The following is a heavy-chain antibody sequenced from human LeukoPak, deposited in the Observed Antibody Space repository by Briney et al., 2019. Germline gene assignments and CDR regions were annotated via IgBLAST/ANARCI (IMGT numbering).Heavy chain of an antibody. CDR2: IIPIFGTA. CDR3: ASPRIAARPSTYYMDV. CDR1: GGTFSSYA. D-gene: IGHD6-6*01. J-gene: IGHJ6*03. V-gene: IGHV1-69*05. Sequence: SVKVSCKASGGTFSSYAISWVRQAPGQGLEWMGGIIPIFGTANYAQKFQGRVTITTDESTSTAYMELSSLRSEDTAVYYCASPRIAARPSTYYMDVWGKGTTVTVSS.